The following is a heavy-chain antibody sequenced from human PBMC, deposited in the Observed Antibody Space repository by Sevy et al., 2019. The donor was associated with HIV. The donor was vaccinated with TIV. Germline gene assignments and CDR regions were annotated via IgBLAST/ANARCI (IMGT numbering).Heavy chain of an antibody. V-gene: IGHV3-23*01. D-gene: IGHD2-8*01. CDR1: GFNFNIYS. Sequence: GGSLRLSCAVSGFNFNIYSMSWVRQAPGKGLEWVSTLSFGCGKINYANSVKGRFIISRDDSKNTQYLQMNSRRAEDTAVYCCAREGCTRPHDYWGQGTLVTVSS. CDR2: LSFGCGKI. J-gene: IGHJ4*02. CDR3: AREGCTRPHDY.